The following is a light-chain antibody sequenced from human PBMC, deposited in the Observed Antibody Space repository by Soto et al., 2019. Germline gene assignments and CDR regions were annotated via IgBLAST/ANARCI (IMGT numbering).Light chain of an antibody. CDR2: KAS. CDR3: QQYNSYSRA. Sequence: DIQMTQSPSTLSASVGDRVTITCRASQSISSWLAWYQQKPGKAPKLLIYKASSLESGVPSRFSGSGSGTEFTLTMSSLPPDDFATYYCQQYNSYSRAFGQGTKVEIK. J-gene: IGKJ1*01. CDR1: QSISSW. V-gene: IGKV1-5*03.